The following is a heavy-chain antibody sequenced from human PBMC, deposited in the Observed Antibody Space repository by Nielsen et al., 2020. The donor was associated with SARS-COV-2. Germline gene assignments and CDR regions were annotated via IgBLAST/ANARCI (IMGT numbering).Heavy chain of an antibody. CDR1: GFSFSDSH. V-gene: IGHV3-11*04. J-gene: IGHJ4*02. D-gene: IGHD3-3*01. CDR2: ISYNGGTI. CDR3: ARASLFGGQNDY. Sequence: GGSLRLSCAASGFSFSDSHMSWIRQAPGKGLEWVSFISYNGGTIYYADSVKGRFTISRDNAKNSLNLQMNSLRDDDTAVYYCARASLFGGQNDYWGQGAQVTVSS.